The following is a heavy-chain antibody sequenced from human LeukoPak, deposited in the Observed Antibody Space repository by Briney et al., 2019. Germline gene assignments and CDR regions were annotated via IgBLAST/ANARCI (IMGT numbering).Heavy chain of an antibody. V-gene: IGHV3-74*01. Sequence: QPGGSLRLSCAASGFTFRSYWMHWVRQAPGKGLVWVSRINTDGTSTIYADSVKGRSTISRDNAKNTLHLQMDSLRAEDTAVYYCARVLDSSGYYPGYWGQGTLVTVSS. CDR2: INTDGTST. D-gene: IGHD3-22*01. CDR1: GFTFRSYW. J-gene: IGHJ4*02. CDR3: ARVLDSSGYYPGY.